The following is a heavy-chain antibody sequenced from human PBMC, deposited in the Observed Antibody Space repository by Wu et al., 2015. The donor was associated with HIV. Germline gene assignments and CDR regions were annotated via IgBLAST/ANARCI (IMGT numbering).Heavy chain of an antibody. J-gene: IGHJ4*02. CDR3: ARLQSLHGFYSNADY. D-gene: IGHD2-8*01. V-gene: IGHV1-2*02. CDR2: INPNSGAT. Sequence: QVQLVQSGAEVKKPGASVKVSFKASGYIFSNYDINWVRQAPGQGLEWMGRINPNSGATNYAQRFGDRVTMTRDTSISTAYLHLHRLAFDDTAVYYCARLQSLHGFYSNADYWGQGTLVTVSS. CDR1: GYIFSNYD.